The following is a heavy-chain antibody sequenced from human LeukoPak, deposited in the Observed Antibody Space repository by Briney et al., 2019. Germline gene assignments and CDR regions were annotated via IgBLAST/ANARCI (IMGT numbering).Heavy chain of an antibody. CDR2: ISAYNGNT. D-gene: IGHD2-15*01. CDR3: ARDRTLRYCSGGSCYILDY. V-gene: IGHV1-18*01. CDR1: GYTFTSYG. J-gene: IGHJ4*02. Sequence: GASVKVSCKASGYTFTSYGISWVRQAPGQGLEWMGWISAYNGNTNYAQKLQGRVTMTTDTSTSTAYMELRSLRSDDTAVYYCARDRTLRYCSGGSCYILDYWGQGTLITVSS.